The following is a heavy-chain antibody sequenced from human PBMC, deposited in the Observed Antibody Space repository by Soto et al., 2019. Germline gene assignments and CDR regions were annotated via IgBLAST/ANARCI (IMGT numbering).Heavy chain of an antibody. Sequence: EVQLAESGGGLAQPGGSLRLSCAASGFTLSGYAMDWVRQAPGKGREYVSGSSSNGVDTYYANSVQGRFTISRDNSKNTVDLQMGSLRPEDMAVYYCARRARPDFYYMDVWGKGTTVTVS. D-gene: IGHD6-6*01. J-gene: IGHJ6*03. CDR1: GFTLSGYA. V-gene: IGHV3-64*01. CDR3: ARRARPDFYYMDV. CDR2: SSSNGVDT.